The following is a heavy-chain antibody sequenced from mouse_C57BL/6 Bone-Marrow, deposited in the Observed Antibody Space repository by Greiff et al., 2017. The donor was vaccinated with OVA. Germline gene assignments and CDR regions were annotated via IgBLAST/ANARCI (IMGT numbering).Heavy chain of an antibody. J-gene: IGHJ2*01. Sequence: QVQLQQPGAELVKPGASVKMSCKASGYTFTSYWITWVKQRPGQGLEWIGDLYPGSGSTNYNEKFKSKATLTVDTSSSTAYMQLSSLTSEDSAVYYCARRYGSSYELDYWGQGTTLTVSS. CDR1: GYTFTSYW. CDR2: LYPGSGST. CDR3: ARRYGSSYELDY. V-gene: IGHV1-55*01. D-gene: IGHD1-1*01.